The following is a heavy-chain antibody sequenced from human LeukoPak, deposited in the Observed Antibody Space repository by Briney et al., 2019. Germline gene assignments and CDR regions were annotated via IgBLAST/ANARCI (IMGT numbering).Heavy chain of an antibody. CDR1: GFTFSSYS. D-gene: IGHD2-15*01. Sequence: GGSLRLSCAAFGFTFSSYSMNWVRQAPGKGLEWVSSISSSSYIYYADSVKGRFTISRDNAKNSLYLQMNSLRAEDTAVYYCARDFPGGGNHNWFDPWGQGTLVTVSS. CDR2: ISSSSYI. CDR3: ARDFPGGGNHNWFDP. J-gene: IGHJ5*02. V-gene: IGHV3-21*01.